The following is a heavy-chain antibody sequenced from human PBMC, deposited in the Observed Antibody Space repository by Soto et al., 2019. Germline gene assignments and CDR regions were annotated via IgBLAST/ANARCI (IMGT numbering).Heavy chain of an antibody. J-gene: IGHJ3*02. CDR2: IKRDGSET. V-gene: IGHV3-7*05. CDR1: GFTFSNYW. CDR3: AKDDNYCAGGICYDVFDI. D-gene: IGHD2-8*02. Sequence: EVQLVESGGGLVQSGGSLRLSCVASGFTFSNYWMTWVRQAPGKGLEWVANIKRDGSETSLVDSVRGRFTISRDNAKNSLYLQINSLRAEDTAVYYCAKDDNYCAGGICYDVFDIWGQGTMVTVSS.